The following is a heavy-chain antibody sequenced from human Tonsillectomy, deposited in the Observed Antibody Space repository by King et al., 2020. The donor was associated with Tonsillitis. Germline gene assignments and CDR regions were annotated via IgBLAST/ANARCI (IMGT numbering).Heavy chain of an antibody. CDR1: GDFISSYY. J-gene: IGHJ4*02. D-gene: IGHD4/OR15-4a*01. Sequence: VQLQESGPGLVKPSETLSLTCIVSGDFISSYYWSWIRQPPGKGLECIGYIFYTWSPNYNPSLKSRVTISVDTSKNQFSLKLKSVTAADTAVYYCARDQGANYYFDYWGQGTLVTVSS. CDR3: ARDQGANYYFDY. V-gene: IGHV4-59*01. CDR2: IFYTWSP.